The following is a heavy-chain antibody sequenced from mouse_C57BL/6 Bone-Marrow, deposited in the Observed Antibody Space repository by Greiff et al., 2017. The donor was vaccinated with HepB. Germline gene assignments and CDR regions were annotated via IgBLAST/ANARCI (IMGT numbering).Heavy chain of an antibody. D-gene: IGHD1-1*01. J-gene: IGHJ3*01. CDR1: GYAFSSSW. CDR3: ARQPYYYGSSSFAY. CDR2: IYPGDGDT. V-gene: IGHV1-82*01. Sequence: VQRVESGPELVKPGASVKISCKASGYAFSSSWMNWVKQRPGKGLEWIGRIYPGDGDTNYNGKFKGKATLTADKSSSTAYMQLSSLTSEDSAVYFCARQPYYYGSSSFAYWGQGTLVTVSA.